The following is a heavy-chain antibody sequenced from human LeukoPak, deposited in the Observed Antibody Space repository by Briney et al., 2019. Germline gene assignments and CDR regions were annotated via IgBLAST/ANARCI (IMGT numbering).Heavy chain of an antibody. V-gene: IGHV3-23*01. D-gene: IGHD3-22*01. CDR2: ISGSGGST. Sequence: GGSLRLSCAASGFTFSSYGMHWVRQAPGKGLEWVSAISGSGGSTYYADSVKGRFTISRDNSKNTLYLQMNSLRAEDTAVYYCAKVLLSTMIVVVPYYFDYWGQGTLVTVSS. J-gene: IGHJ4*02. CDR3: AKVLLSTMIVVVPYYFDY. CDR1: GFTFSSYG.